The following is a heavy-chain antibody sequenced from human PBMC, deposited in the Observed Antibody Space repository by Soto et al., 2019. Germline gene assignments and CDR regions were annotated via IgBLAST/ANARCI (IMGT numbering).Heavy chain of an antibody. CDR3: ARDWSSIAAAGTEGAY. V-gene: IGHV1-18*01. D-gene: IGHD6-13*01. Sequence: QVQLVQSGAEVKKPGASVKVYCKASGYTFTSYGIRWERQAPGQGPEWMGWLSSSNGNTNYEQKLQGRVTMTTVTSTSTSNRELRSRSSDAKAVYYGARDWSSIAAAGTEGAYWGQLTLVTVS. J-gene: IGHJ4*02. CDR2: LSSSNGNT. CDR1: GYTFTSYG.